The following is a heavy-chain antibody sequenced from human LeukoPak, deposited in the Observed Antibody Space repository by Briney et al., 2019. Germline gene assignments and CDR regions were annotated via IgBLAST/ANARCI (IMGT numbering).Heavy chain of an antibody. CDR2: IKSKTDGGTT. J-gene: IGHJ4*02. V-gene: IGHV3-15*01. CDR1: GFTFSNAW. D-gene: IGHD4-17*01. Sequence: GSLRLSCAASGFTFSNAWMSWVRQAAGKGLEWVGRIKSKTDGGTTDYAAPVKGRFTISRDDSKNTLYLQMNSLKTEDTAVYYCTTALDYGDYGADFDYWGQGTLVTVSS. CDR3: TTALDYGDYGADFDY.